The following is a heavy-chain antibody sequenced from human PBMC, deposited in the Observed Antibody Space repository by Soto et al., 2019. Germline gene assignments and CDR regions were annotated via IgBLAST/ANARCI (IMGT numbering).Heavy chain of an antibody. Sequence: EASVKVSCKASGYTFTGCYMHWVRQAPGQGLEWMGWINPNSGGTNYAQKFQGWVTMTRDTSISTAYMELSRLRSDDTAVYYCARSRDIAAAVNWFDPWGQGTLVTVSS. CDR1: GYTFTGCY. J-gene: IGHJ5*02. CDR2: INPNSGGT. CDR3: ARSRDIAAAVNWFDP. D-gene: IGHD6-13*01. V-gene: IGHV1-2*04.